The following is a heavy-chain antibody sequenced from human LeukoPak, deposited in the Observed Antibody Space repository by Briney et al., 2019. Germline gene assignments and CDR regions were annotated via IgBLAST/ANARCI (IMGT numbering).Heavy chain of an antibody. CDR1: GGSISSSSCY. CDR3: ARITTVTTLKVDY. D-gene: IGHD4-11*01. J-gene: IGHJ4*02. V-gene: IGHV4-39*01. CDR2: FYYSGST. Sequence: SETLSLTCTVSGGSISSSSCYWGWIRQPPGKGLEWIGSFYYSGSTYYNPSLKSRVTISVDTSKNQFSLRLSSVTAADTAVYYCARITTVTTLKVDYWGQGTLVTVSS.